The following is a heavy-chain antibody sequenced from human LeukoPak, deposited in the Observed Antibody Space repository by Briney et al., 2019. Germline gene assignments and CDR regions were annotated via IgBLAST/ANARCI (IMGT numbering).Heavy chain of an antibody. Sequence: PGGSLRLSCAASGFTFSSYGMSWVRQAPGKGLEWVSVISGRGDSTYYADSVKGRFTISRDNSKNTLSLQMNSLRAEDTAVYYCARGPQDFDIWGQGTMVTVSS. CDR2: ISGRGDST. V-gene: IGHV3-23*01. CDR1: GFTFSSYG. CDR3: ARGPQDFDI. J-gene: IGHJ3*02.